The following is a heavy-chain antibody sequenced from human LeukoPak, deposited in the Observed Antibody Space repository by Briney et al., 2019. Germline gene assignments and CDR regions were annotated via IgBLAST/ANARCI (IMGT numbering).Heavy chain of an antibody. Sequence: ASVKVSCKASGYTFTSYYMHWVRQAPGQGLEWMGIINPSGGSTSYAQKFQRRVTMTRDTSTSTVYMELSSLRSEDTAVYYCARASIVVVTKKGAFDIWGQGTMVTVSS. CDR1: GYTFTSYY. J-gene: IGHJ3*02. CDR2: INPSGGST. D-gene: IGHD3-22*01. CDR3: ARASIVVVTKKGAFDI. V-gene: IGHV1-46*01.